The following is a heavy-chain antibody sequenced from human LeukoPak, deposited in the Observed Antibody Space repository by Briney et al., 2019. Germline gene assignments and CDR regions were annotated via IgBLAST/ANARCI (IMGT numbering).Heavy chain of an antibody. CDR1: GFTVSTNY. J-gene: IGHJ4*02. CDR2: IYSGGTT. CDR3: ARGSLPEALRN. D-gene: IGHD1-14*01. V-gene: IGHV3-53*01. Sequence: PGGSLRLSCAASGFTVSTNYMSWVRQAPGKGLEWVSVIYSGGTTYYADSVKGRFTISRDSSKNTLYLQMNSLRAEDTALYYCARGSLPEALRNWGQGTLVTVSS.